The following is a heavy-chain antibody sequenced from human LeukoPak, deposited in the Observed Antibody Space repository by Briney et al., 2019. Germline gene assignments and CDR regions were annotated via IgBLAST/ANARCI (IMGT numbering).Heavy chain of an antibody. CDR3: AKEPEVDTAMVRYYYYGMDV. CDR1: GFTFSSYA. Sequence: PGGSLRLSCAASGFTFSSYAMSWVRQAPGKGLEWVSAISGSGGSTYYADSVKGRFTISRDNSTNTMYLQMNSLRAEDTAVYYCAKEPEVDTAMVRYYYYGMDVWGQGTTVTVSS. J-gene: IGHJ6*02. V-gene: IGHV3-23*01. D-gene: IGHD5-18*01. CDR2: ISGSGGST.